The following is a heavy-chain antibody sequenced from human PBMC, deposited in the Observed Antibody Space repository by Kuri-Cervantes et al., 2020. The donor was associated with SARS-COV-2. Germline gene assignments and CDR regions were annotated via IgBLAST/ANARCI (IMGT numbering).Heavy chain of an antibody. Sequence: GESLKISCVASGFTFSAYTLNWVRQAPGKGLEWVSSISSSSSYIYYADSVKGRFTISRDNAKNSLYLQMNSLRAEDTAVYYCAKGIDITMVRGDYYFDYWGQGTLVTVSS. J-gene: IGHJ4*02. D-gene: IGHD3-10*01. CDR2: ISSSSSYI. CDR3: AKGIDITMVRGDYYFDY. V-gene: IGHV3-21*04. CDR1: GFTFSAYT.